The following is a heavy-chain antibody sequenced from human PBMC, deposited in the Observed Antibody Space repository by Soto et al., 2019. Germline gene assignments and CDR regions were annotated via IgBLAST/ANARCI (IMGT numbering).Heavy chain of an antibody. D-gene: IGHD3-10*01. CDR2: IYSGGST. Sequence: EVQLVESGGGLVQPGGSLRLSCAASGFTVSSNYMSWVRQAPGKGLEWVSVIYSGGSTYYADSVKGRFTISRDNSKNTLYLQMNRLRAEDTDVYYCARDYYGSGSYAYWGQGTLVTVSS. CDR3: ARDYYGSGSYAY. V-gene: IGHV3-66*01. CDR1: GFTVSSNY. J-gene: IGHJ4*02.